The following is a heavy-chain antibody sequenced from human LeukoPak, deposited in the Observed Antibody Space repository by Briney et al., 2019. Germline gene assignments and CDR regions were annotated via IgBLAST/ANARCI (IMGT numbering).Heavy chain of an antibody. D-gene: IGHD3-22*01. V-gene: IGHV4-30-2*01. Sequence: ASETLSLTCTVSGGSISSGGYYWSWIRQPPGKGLEWIGYIYHSGSTYYNPSLKSRVTISVDRSKNQFSLKLSSVTAADTAVYYCARARGYYDSSGYYPYYFDYWGQGTLVTVSS. CDR2: IYHSGST. J-gene: IGHJ4*02. CDR1: GGSISSGGYY. CDR3: ARARGYYDSSGYYPYYFDY.